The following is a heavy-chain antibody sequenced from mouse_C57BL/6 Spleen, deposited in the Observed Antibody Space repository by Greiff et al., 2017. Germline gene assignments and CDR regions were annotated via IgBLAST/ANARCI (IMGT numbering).Heavy chain of an antibody. CDR2: IRGKSSNYAT. J-gene: IGHJ3*01. CDR3: LGRGSKYPLAY. V-gene: IGHV10-1*01. Sequence: EVQLVESGGGLVQPKGSLKLSCAASGFSFNTYAMNWVRQAPGKGLEWVARIRGKSSNYATYYADSVKDRFTISRDDSASMLYLSMNTLNIEDTAAFYCLGRGSKYPLAYWGQGTLVTVSA. D-gene: IGHD2-5*01. CDR1: GFSFNTYA.